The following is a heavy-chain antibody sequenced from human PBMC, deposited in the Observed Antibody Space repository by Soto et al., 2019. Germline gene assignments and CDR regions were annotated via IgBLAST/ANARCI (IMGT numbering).Heavy chain of an antibody. J-gene: IGHJ4*02. Sequence: PGGSLRLSCAASGFTFGSSAMSWVRQAPGKGLEWVSAISGSGGTTYYADSVKGRFTISRDNSKNTLYLQMNSLRAEDTAIYYCAKEIVLMVYASYFDCWGQGTLVTVSS. D-gene: IGHD2-8*01. CDR1: GFTFGSSA. CDR3: AKEIVLMVYASYFDC. V-gene: IGHV3-23*01. CDR2: ISGSGGTT.